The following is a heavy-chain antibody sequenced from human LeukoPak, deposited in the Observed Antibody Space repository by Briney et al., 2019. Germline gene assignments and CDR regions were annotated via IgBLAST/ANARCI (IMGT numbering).Heavy chain of an antibody. CDR2: ISSGSSYI. Sequence: GGSLRLSCAASEFTFSNYIMNWVRQAPGKGLEWVSSISSGSSYIFYAASVKGRFTISRDNAKNSLYLQMNSLRVADTAVYYCARAALATKLEHWFDPWGQGTLVTVSS. V-gene: IGHV3-21*01. D-gene: IGHD2-8*01. CDR3: ARAALATKLEHWFDP. J-gene: IGHJ5*02. CDR1: EFTFSNYI.